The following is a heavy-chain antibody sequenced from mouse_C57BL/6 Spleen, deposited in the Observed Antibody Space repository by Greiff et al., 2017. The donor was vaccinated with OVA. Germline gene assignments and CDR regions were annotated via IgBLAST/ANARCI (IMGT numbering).Heavy chain of an antibody. V-gene: IGHV5-17*01. CDR1: GFTFSDYG. D-gene: IGHD3-3*01. J-gene: IGHJ2*01. CDR2: ISSGSSTI. CDR3: ARRGTWDYFDY. Sequence: EVNVVESGGGLVKPGGSLKLSCAASGFTFSDYGMHWVRQAPEKGLEWVAYISSGSSTIYYADTVKGRFTISRDNAKNTLFLQMTSLRSEDTAMDYCARRGTWDYFDYWGQGTTLTVSS.